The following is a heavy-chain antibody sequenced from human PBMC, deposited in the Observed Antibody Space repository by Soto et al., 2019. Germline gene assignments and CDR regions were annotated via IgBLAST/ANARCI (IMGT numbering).Heavy chain of an antibody. CDR3: VRDGAEAEVTLKWFHP. CDR1: GLRFSSYW. CDR2: IKQDGSEQ. V-gene: IGHV3-7*01. D-gene: IGHD2-15*01. Sequence: EVQLVESGGGLVQPGESLRLSCVASGLRFSSYWMSWVRQAPGKGLEWVANIKQDGSEQYYVESVKGRFTISRDNAQNSLYLQMDSLRAGDTATYYWVRDGAEAEVTLKWFHPWGHGTLVTVSS. J-gene: IGHJ5*02.